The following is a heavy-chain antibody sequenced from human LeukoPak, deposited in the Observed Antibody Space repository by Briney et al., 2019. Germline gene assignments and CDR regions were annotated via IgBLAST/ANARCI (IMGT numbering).Heavy chain of an antibody. V-gene: IGHV1-8*01. CDR1: GYTFTSYD. CDR3: ARGNPYYYGSGSYPLDY. J-gene: IGHJ4*02. Sequence: ASVKVSCKASGYTFTSYDINWVRQATGRGLEWMGWMNPNSGNSGYAQKFQGRVTMTRDTSISTAFMELSSLRSEDTAVYYCARGNPYYYGSGSYPLDYWGQGTLVTVSS. D-gene: IGHD3-10*01. CDR2: MNPNSGNS.